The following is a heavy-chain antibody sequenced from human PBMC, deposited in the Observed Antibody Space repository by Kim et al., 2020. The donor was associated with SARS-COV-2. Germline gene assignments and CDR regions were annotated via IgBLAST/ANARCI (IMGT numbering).Heavy chain of an antibody. CDR1: GGTFSSYA. Sequence: SVKVSCKASGGTFSSYAISWVRQAPGQGLEWMGGIIPIFGTANYAQKFQGRVTITADESTSTAYMELSGLRSEDTAVYYCARVDIAAAGWSLAGQFDPWGQGTLVTVSS. V-gene: IGHV1-69*13. CDR2: IIPIFGTA. CDR3: ARVDIAAAGWSLAGQFDP. J-gene: IGHJ5*02. D-gene: IGHD6-13*01.